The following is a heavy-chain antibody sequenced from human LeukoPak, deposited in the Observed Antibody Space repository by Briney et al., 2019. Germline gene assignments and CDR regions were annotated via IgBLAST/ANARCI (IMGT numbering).Heavy chain of an antibody. Sequence: GGSLRLSCAASGFTFSSYGMHWVRQAPGKGLKWVAVIWYDGSNKYYADSVKGRFTISRDNSKNTLYLQMNSLRAEDTAVYYCARGYCSSTSCYRVGMDVWGQGTTVTVSS. D-gene: IGHD2-2*01. V-gene: IGHV3-33*01. J-gene: IGHJ6*02. CDR3: ARGYCSSTSCYRVGMDV. CDR1: GFTFSSYG. CDR2: IWYDGSNK.